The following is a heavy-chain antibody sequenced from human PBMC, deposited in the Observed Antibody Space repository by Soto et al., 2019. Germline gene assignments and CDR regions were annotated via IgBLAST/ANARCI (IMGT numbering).Heavy chain of an antibody. J-gene: IGHJ6*02. CDR3: ARDLPTMDV. CDR1: GGTFSSYT. Sequence: SVKVSCKASGGTFSSYTISWVRQAPGQGLEWMGRIIPILGKANYAQKFQGRVTMTADKSTSTAYMELRSLRSDDTAVYYCARDLPTMDVWGQGTTVTVSS. CDR2: IIPILGKA. V-gene: IGHV1-69*08.